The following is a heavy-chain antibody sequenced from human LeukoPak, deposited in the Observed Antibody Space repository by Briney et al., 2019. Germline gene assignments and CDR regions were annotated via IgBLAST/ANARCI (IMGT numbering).Heavy chain of an antibody. CDR2: ISSSSSYI. CDR1: GFTFSSYS. V-gene: IGHV3-21*01. CDR3: ARVITMVRGRADWFDP. D-gene: IGHD3-10*01. J-gene: IGHJ5*02. Sequence: GGSLRLSCAVSGFTFSSYSMNWVRQAPGKGLEWVSSISSSSSYIYYADSVKGRFTISRDNAKNSLYLQMNSLRAEDTAVYYCARVITMVRGRADWFDPWGQGTLVTVSS.